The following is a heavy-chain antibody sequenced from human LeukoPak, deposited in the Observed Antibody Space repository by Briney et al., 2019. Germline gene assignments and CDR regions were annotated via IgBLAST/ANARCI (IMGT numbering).Heavy chain of an antibody. CDR3: ARVGTFYYDSSVYYYDY. CDR1: GGTFISYN. V-gene: IGHV1-46*01. CDR2: INPSGGST. D-gene: IGHD3-22*01. J-gene: IGHJ4*02. Sequence: ASVKVSCKASGGTFISYNINWVQQAPGQGLEWMGIINPSGGSTSYAQKFQGRVTMTRDMSTSTVYMELSSLRSEDTAVYHCARVGTFYYDSSVYYYDYWGQGTLVTVSS.